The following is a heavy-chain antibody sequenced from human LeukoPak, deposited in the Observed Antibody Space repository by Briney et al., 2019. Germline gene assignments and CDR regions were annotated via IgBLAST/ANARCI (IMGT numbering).Heavy chain of an antibody. V-gene: IGHV4-59*12. Sequence: SETLSLTCTVSGGSINSYYWSWLRQPPGKGLEWIGYIYYSGSTNYNPSLKSRVTISVDTSRNQFSLKLSSVTAADTAVYYCARDGVYRPNWFDPWGQGTLVTVSS. CDR1: GGSINSYY. CDR2: IYYSGST. D-gene: IGHD3-10*01. J-gene: IGHJ5*02. CDR3: ARDGVYRPNWFDP.